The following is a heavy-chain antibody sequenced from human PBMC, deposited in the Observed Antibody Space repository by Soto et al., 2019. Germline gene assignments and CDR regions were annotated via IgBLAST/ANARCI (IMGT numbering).Heavy chain of an antibody. CDR1: GFTFNNYA. J-gene: IGHJ5*02. D-gene: IGHD2-15*01. CDR3: AKGLEGYCSGGSCTAVGLRLSGFDP. Sequence: EVQLLESGGGLVQPGGSLRLSCAASGFTFNNYAMNWVRQAPGTGLEWVSTISGSAASIYYADSVKGRFTISRDNSKNTLYLQMNSLRVEDTAIYYCAKGLEGYCSGGSCTAVGLRLSGFDPWGQGTLVNVSS. V-gene: IGHV3-23*01. CDR2: ISGSAASI.